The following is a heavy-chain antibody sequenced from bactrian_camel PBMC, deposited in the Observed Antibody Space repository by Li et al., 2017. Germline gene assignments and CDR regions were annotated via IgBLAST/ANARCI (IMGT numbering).Heavy chain of an antibody. CDR2: IDNDSST. D-gene: IGHD3*01. V-gene: IGHV3S59*01. CDR3: ATGVYCAHELSPDEYDV. Sequence: VESGGGSVQARGSLRLSCAASGFPLNKYFLAWFRQAPGKQREGIAVIDNDSSTEYAASVKGRFTISRDAAKTTLYLQMNDLKYEDTAMYYCATGVYCAHELSPDEYDVWGPGTQVTVS. J-gene: IGHJ4*01. CDR1: GFPLNKYF.